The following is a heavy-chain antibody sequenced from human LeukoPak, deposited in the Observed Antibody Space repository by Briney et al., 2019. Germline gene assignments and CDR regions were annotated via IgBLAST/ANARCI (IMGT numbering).Heavy chain of an antibody. CDR3: ARGYSNYGRYFDY. J-gene: IGHJ4*02. D-gene: IGHD4-11*01. V-gene: IGHV4-34*01. Sequence: SETLSLTCAVYGGSFSGYYWSWIRQPPGKGLEWIGEINHSGSTNYNPSLKSRVTISVDTSKNQFSLKLSSVTAADTAVYYCARGYSNYGRYFDYWGQGTLVTVSS. CDR2: INHSGST. CDR1: GGSFSGYY.